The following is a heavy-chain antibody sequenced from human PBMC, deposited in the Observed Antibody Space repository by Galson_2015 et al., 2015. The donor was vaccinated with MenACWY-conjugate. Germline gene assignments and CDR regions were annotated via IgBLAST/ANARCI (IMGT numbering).Heavy chain of an antibody. CDR2: IIPILGIA. J-gene: IGHJ6*02. CDR1: GGTFSSYA. Sequence: SCAASGGTFSSYAISWVRQAPGQGLEWMGRIIPILGIANYAQEFQGRVTITADKSTSTAYMELSSLRSEDTAVYYCARDDYSNSLYGMDVWGQGTTVTVSS. D-gene: IGHD4-11*01. V-gene: IGHV1-69*04. CDR3: ARDDYSNSLYGMDV.